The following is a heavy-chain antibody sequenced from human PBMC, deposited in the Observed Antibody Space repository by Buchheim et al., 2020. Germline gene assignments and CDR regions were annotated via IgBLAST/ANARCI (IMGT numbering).Heavy chain of an antibody. D-gene: IGHD2-21*02. CDR2: ISYDGSNK. CDR3: AKPLAFCGGDCYPGTIVGSYFDS. V-gene: IGHV3-30*18. CDR1: GFTFNNFG. J-gene: IGHJ4*02. Sequence: QVQLVESGGGVVQPGRSLRLSCAASGFTFNNFGMHWVRQAPGKGLEWVAVISYDGSNKYYADSVKGRFTISRDNSRNTLYLQMTSLRAEDTAVYYCAKPLAFCGGDCYPGTIVGSYFDSWGQGTL.